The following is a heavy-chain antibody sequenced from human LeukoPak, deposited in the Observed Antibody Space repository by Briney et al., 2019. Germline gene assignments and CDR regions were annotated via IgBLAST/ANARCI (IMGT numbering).Heavy chain of an antibody. CDR3: ARDQAGLWLGELLPYFDY. D-gene: IGHD3-10*01. CDR2: ISSSSSTI. V-gene: IGHV3-48*01. J-gene: IGHJ4*02. CDR1: GFTFSSYS. Sequence: GGSLRLSCAASGFTFSSYSMNWVRQAPGKGLEWVSYISSSSSTIYYADSVKGRFTISRDNAKNSLYLQMNSLRAEDTAVYYCARDQAGLWLGELLPYFDYWGQGTLVTVSS.